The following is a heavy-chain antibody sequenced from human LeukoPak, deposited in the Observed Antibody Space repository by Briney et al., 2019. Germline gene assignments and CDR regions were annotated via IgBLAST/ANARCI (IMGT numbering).Heavy chain of an antibody. D-gene: IGHD3-3*01. V-gene: IGHV3-48*04. J-gene: IGHJ4*02. Sequence: GGSLRLSCAASGFTFSSYSMNWVRQAPGKGLEWVSYISSSSSTIYYADSVKGRFTISRDNAKNSLYLQMNSLRAEDTAVYYCARVYDFWSGSTSGYFDYWGQGTLVTVS. CDR1: GFTFSSYS. CDR2: ISSSSSTI. CDR3: ARVYDFWSGSTSGYFDY.